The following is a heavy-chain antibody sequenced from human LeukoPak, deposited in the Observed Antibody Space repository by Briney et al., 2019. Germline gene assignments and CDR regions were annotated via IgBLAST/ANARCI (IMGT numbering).Heavy chain of an antibody. J-gene: IGHJ4*02. CDR3: ARESYDFWSGNVDY. D-gene: IGHD3-3*01. Sequence: PGGSLRLSCAASGFTFSSYWMSWVRQAPGKGLEWVANIKQDGSEKYYVDSVRGRFTISRDNAKNSLYLQMNSLRAEDTAVYYCARESYDFWSGNVDYWGQGTLVTVSS. V-gene: IGHV3-7*01. CDR2: IKQDGSEK. CDR1: GFTFSSYW.